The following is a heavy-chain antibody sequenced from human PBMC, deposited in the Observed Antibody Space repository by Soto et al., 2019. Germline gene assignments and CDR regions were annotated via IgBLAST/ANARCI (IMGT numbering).Heavy chain of an antibody. CDR2: IYYSGST. J-gene: IGHJ6*02. CDR1: GGSISSHY. D-gene: IGHD3-3*01. CDR3: ARGEWSMDV. V-gene: IGHV4-59*11. Sequence: SETLSLTCTVSGGSISSHYWSWIRQPPGKGLEWIGYIYYSGSTNYNPSLKSRVTMSVDTSKNQFSLKLSSVTAADTAVYYCARGEWSMDVWGQGTTVTVSS.